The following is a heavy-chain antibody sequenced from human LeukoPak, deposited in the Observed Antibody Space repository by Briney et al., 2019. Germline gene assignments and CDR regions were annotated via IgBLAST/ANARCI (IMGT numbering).Heavy chain of an antibody. V-gene: IGHV4-59*01. CDR3: ARDHEDTAMVTPHAFDI. CDR1: GGSMSDYY. D-gene: IGHD5-18*01. CDR2: IYYSGST. J-gene: IGHJ3*02. Sequence: WETLSLTCTVSGGSMSDYYWSWIRQPPGKGLEWIGYIYYSGSTNYNPSLKSRVTISVDTSKNRFSLKLSSVTAADTAVYYCARDHEDTAMVTPHAFDIWGQGTMVTVSS.